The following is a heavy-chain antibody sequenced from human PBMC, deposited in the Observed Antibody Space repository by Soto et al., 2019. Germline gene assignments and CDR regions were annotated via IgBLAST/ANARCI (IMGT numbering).Heavy chain of an antibody. CDR2: IYWDDDK. D-gene: IGHD2-21*02. J-gene: IGHJ6*02. CDR3: VQSRCGGDCLQSYSSHSYYGLDV. CDR1: GFSLTTRPVG. Sequence: SGPTLVNPTQPLTLTCTFSGFSLTTRPVGVAWIRQPPGKALEWLAVIYWDDDKRYRPSLKSRLTITKDTSKNQVVLTMTNMEPVDTATYFCVQSRCGGDCLQSYSSHSYYGLDVWGQGTTVTVSS. V-gene: IGHV2-5*02.